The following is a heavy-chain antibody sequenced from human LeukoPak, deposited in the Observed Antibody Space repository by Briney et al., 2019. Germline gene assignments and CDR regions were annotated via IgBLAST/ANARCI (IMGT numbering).Heavy chain of an antibody. Sequence: SETLSLTCTVSGGSISSYYWSWIRQPPGKGLEWIGYIYYSGSTNYNPSLKSRVTISVDTSKNQFSLKLSSVTAADTAVYYCARLGGRGGRFTNLVPIYYYYYMDVWGKGTTVTVSS. J-gene: IGHJ6*03. V-gene: IGHV4-59*12. D-gene: IGHD6-6*01. CDR1: GGSISSYY. CDR3: ARLGGRGGRFTNLVPIYYYYYMDV. CDR2: IYYSGST.